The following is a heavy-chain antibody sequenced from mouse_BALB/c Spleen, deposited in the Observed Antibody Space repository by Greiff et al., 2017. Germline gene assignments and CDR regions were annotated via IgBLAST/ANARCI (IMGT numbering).Heavy chain of an antibody. J-gene: IGHJ1*01. CDR2: INPYNDGT. CDR3: ARTVYYGSSYDWYFDV. CDR1: GYTFTSYV. D-gene: IGHD1-1*01. Sequence: VQLKESGPELVKPGASVKMSCKASGYTFTSYVMHWVKQKPGQGLEWIGYINPYNDGTKYNEKFKGKATLTSDKSSSTAYMELSSLTSEDSAVYYCARTVYYGSSYDWYFDVWGAGTTVTVSS. V-gene: IGHV1-14*01.